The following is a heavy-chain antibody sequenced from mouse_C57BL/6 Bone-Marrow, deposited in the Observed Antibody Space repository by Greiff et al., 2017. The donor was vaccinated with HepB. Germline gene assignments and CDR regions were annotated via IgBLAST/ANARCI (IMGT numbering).Heavy chain of an antibody. V-gene: IGHV5-4*03. D-gene: IGHD2-3*01. Sequence: EVKVEESGGGLVKPGGSLKLSCAASGFTFSSYAMSWVRQTPEKRLEWVATISDGGSYTYYPDNVKGRFTISRDNAKNNLYLQMSHLKSEDTAMYYCAGIYDGVGYWGQGTSVTVSS. J-gene: IGHJ4*01. CDR3: AGIYDGVGY. CDR2: ISDGGSYT. CDR1: GFTFSSYA.